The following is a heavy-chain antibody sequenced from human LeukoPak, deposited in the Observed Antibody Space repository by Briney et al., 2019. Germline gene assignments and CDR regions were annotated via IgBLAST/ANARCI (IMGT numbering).Heavy chain of an antibody. CDR2: ISSSGSTI. V-gene: IGHV3-11*04. CDR1: GFTFSDYY. D-gene: IGHD5-24*01. CDR3: ARETERAAFDI. Sequence: KPGGSLRLSCAASGFTFSDYYMNWIRDAPGKGLEWVSYISSSGSTIYYADSVKGRFTISRDNAKNSLYLQMNSLRAEDTAVYYCARETERAAFDIWGQGTMVTVSS. J-gene: IGHJ3*02.